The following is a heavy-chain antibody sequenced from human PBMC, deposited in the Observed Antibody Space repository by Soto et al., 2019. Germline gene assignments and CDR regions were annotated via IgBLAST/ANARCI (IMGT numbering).Heavy chain of an antibody. D-gene: IGHD2-8*01. CDR1: GGSLSSSNW. CDR3: ARRGYCTSGVCYYGMDV. Sequence: QVQLQESGPGLVKPSGTLSLTCAVSGGSLSSSNWGSWVRQPPGKGLEWIGEIYHSGSTNYNPSRRSRVHISVDKSRNPFSRRLGSVTATDTAVYYCARRGYCTSGVCYYGMDVWGQGTTVTVSS. CDR2: IYHSGST. V-gene: IGHV4-4*02. J-gene: IGHJ6*02.